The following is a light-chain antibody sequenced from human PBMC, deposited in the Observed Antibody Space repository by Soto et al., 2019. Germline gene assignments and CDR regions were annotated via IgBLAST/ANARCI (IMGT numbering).Light chain of an antibody. CDR1: QSVSSNY. V-gene: IGKV3-20*01. Sequence: EIVLTQSPVTLSLSPGERATLSCSASQSVSSNYLAWYQQKPGQAPRLLIYGASSRATGIPDRFSGSGSGTDFTLSISRLESEDFAVYYCQQYGSSPRTFGQGTKVDIK. J-gene: IGKJ1*01. CDR3: QQYGSSPRT. CDR2: GAS.